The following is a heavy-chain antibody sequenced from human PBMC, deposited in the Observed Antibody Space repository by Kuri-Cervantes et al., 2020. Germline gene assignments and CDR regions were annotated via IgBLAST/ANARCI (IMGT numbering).Heavy chain of an antibody. CDR3: ARRIFVSGYSFPFDY. CDR2: IYSSGST. Sequence: SETLSLTCTISGGSISGNYWSWIRQPPGKGLEWIGHIYSSGSTSYNLSLKSRVTISIDTSKNQFSLKLSSVTATDTAVYYCARRIFVSGYSFPFDYWGQGTLVTVSS. V-gene: IGHV4-59*08. CDR1: GGSISGNY. D-gene: IGHD5-18*01. J-gene: IGHJ4*02.